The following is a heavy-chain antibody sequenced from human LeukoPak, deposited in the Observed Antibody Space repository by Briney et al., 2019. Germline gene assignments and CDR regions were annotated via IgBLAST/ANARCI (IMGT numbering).Heavy chain of an antibody. CDR3: ARGPRWEPPLGY. D-gene: IGHD1-14*01. Sequence: SETLSLTCAVSGYSISSGYYWGWIRQPPGEGLEWIGSIYHSGSTYYNPSLKSRVTISVDTSKNQFSLKLSSVTAADTAVYYCARGPRWEPPLGYWGQGTLVTVSS. CDR2: IYHSGST. CDR1: GYSISSGYY. V-gene: IGHV4-38-2*01. J-gene: IGHJ4*02.